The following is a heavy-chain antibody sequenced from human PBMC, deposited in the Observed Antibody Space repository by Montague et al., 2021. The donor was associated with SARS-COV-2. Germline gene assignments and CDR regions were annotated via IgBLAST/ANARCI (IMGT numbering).Heavy chain of an antibody. D-gene: IGHD3-22*01. CDR3: AKDMEDIYDSSGYFDY. CDR1: GFTFGDYA. V-gene: IGHV3-9*01. CDR2: ISWNSGSI. Sequence: SLRLSCGASGFTFGDYAMHWVRQAPGKGLEWVSGISWNSGSIGYADSXKVRFTISRDNAKNSLYLQMNSLRAEDTALYYCAKDMEDIYDSSGYFDYWGQGTLVTVSS. J-gene: IGHJ4*02.